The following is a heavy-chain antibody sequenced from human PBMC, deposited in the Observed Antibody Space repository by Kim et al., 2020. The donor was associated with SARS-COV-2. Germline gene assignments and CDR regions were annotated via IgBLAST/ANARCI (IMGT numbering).Heavy chain of an antibody. J-gene: IGHJ6*02. D-gene: IGHD3-22*01. V-gene: IGHV5-10-1*01. CDR1: GYSFTSYW. CDR2: IDPSDSYT. CDR3: ARRGYYYDSSGYLLSYGMDV. Sequence: GESLKISCKGSGYSFTSYWISWVRQMPGKGLEWMGRIDPSDSYTNYSPSFQGHVTISADKSISTAYLQWSSLKASDTAMYYCARRGYYYDSSGYLLSYGMDVWGQGTTVTVSS.